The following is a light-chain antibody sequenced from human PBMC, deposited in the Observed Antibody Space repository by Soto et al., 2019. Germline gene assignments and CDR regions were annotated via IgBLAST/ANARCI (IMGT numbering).Light chain of an antibody. J-gene: IGLJ2*01. CDR3: QSYDRSLSGHVV. V-gene: IGLV1-40*01. Sequence: QSVLKQPPPVSGGPGQRVTISCTGSSSKIGAVYDVHGFPQLPGTPPKPLIYGNSNRPSGVPDRFSGSKSGTSASLAITGLQAEDEADYYCQSYDRSLSGHVVFGGGTKVTDL. CDR1: SSKIGAVYD. CDR2: GNS.